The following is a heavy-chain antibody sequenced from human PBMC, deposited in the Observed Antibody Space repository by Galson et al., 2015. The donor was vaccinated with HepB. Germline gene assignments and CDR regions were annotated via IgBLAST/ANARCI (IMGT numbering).Heavy chain of an antibody. CDR3: TKVAYTSGWGPFDY. Sequence: SLRLSCAASGFTFSNYAMTWVRQAPGKGLEWVSAISGSGGSTYYADSVKGRFTISRDTSKNTLYLQMNSLRAEDTAIYYCTKVAYTSGWGPFDYWGQGTLVTVSS. J-gene: IGHJ4*02. CDR1: GFTFSNYA. CDR2: ISGSGGST. D-gene: IGHD6-19*01. V-gene: IGHV3-23*01.